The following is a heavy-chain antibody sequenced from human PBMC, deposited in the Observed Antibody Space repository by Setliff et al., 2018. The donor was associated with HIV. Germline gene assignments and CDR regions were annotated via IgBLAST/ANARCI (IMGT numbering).Heavy chain of an antibody. J-gene: IGHJ3*02. Sequence: ASVKVSCKPSGYTFTDYYMHWVQQAPGKGLEWMGRVDPEDGETIYAEKFQGRVTITADTSTDTAYMELSSLRSEDTAVYYCATAPGYCSSTSCQGAFDIWGQGTMVTVSS. V-gene: IGHV1-69-2*01. CDR1: GYTFTDYY. CDR3: ATAPGYCSSTSCQGAFDI. CDR2: VDPEDGET. D-gene: IGHD2-2*01.